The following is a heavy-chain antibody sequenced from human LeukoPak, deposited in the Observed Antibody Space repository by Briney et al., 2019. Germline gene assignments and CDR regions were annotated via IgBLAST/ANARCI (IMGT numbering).Heavy chain of an antibody. V-gene: IGHV3-7*01. CDR2: IKNDGTVK. CDR1: GFTFSSYA. CDR3: AKDSYSKGDY. J-gene: IGHJ4*02. Sequence: GGSLRLSCAASGFTFSSYAMTWVRQAPGKGLEWVANIKNDGTVKNYVDSVRGRFTISRDNAKNSLYLQMNSLRAEDTGVYYCAKDSYSKGDYWGQGVLVTVSS. D-gene: IGHD5-18*01.